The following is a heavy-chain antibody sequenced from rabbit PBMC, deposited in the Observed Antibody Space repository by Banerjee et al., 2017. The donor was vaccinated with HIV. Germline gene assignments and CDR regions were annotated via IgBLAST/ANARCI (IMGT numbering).Heavy chain of an antibody. D-gene: IGHD6-1*01. CDR3: ARDDHYTYGYAGYLYDL. CDR1: GFTISSIYY. V-gene: IGHV1S40*01. J-gene: IGHJ3*01. Sequence: QSLEESGGDLVKPGASLALTCTASGFTISSIYYICWVRQAPGKGLEWIGYIDPVFGSTYYASWAKGRFTISKTSSTTVTLQMTSLTAADTATYFCARDDHYTYGYAGYLYDLWGQGTLVTVS. CDR2: IDPVFGST.